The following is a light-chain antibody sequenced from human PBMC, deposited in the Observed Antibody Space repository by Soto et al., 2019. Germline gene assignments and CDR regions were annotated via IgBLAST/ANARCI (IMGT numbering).Light chain of an antibody. CDR3: QQRTKWAVT. CDR1: QSVSRY. CDR2: DAS. V-gene: IGKV3-11*01. Sequence: IVLTQSPVTLSLSPGDRATLSCRASQSVSRYLAWYQQKPGQAPRLLIYDASNRATGIPARFSGSGSGTDFTLTISSLEPEDFAVYFCQQRTKWAVTFGGGTKVEIK. J-gene: IGKJ4*01.